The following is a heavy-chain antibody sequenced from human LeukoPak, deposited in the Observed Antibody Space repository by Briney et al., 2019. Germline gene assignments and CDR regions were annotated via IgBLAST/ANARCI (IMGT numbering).Heavy chain of an antibody. Sequence: GGSLRLSCAASGFTFSSYGMHWVRQAPGKRLEWVAVIWYDGSNKYYADSVKGRFTISRDNSKNTLYLQMNSLRAEDTAVYYCAGDRRPTMVRGVITYPDYWGQGTLVTVSS. CDR3: AGDRRPTMVRGVITYPDY. D-gene: IGHD3-10*01. CDR2: IWYDGSNK. CDR1: GFTFSSYG. V-gene: IGHV3-33*01. J-gene: IGHJ4*02.